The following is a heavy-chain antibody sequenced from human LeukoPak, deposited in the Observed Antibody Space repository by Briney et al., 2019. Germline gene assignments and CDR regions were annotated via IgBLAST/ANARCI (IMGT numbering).Heavy chain of an antibody. J-gene: IGHJ6*03. CDR3: ARVHGFYYYYYMDV. CDR2: INHSEST. V-gene: IGHV4-34*01. Sequence: PAETLSLTCAVYGGSFSGYYLSWIRQAPGKGLEWIGEINHSESTNYNASLKSRFTISVDTSKNPLSLKMISVTAADTAVYYCARVHGFYYYYYMDVWGKGTTVTVSS. CDR1: GGSFSGYY.